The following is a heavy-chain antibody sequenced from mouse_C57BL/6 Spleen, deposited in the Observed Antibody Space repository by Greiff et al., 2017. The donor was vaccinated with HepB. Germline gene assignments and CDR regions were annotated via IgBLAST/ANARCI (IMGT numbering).Heavy chain of an antibody. D-gene: IGHD2-1*01. J-gene: IGHJ2*01. CDR1: GYTFTSYW. Sequence: VQLQQPGAELVKPGASVKMSCKASGYTFTSYWITWVKQRPGQGLEWIGDIYPGSGSTNYNEKLQSKATLTVDTSSSTAYMQLSSLTSEDSAVYYWARTYGSFDYWGQGTTLTVSS. CDR2: IYPGSGST. CDR3: ARTYGSFDY. V-gene: IGHV1-55*01.